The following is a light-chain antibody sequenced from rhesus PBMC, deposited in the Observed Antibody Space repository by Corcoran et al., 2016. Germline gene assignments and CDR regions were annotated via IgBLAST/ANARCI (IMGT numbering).Light chain of an antibody. J-gene: IGLJ1*01. CDR1: SLKTYY. CDR3: GSWDNSGNHYI. CDR2: GNT. V-gene: IGLV3S11*01. Sequence: SSGLTQEPALSVALGHTVRMTCQGDSLKTYYASWYQKKPGQVPELVIYGNTNRPSGIPGRFSGSWSGNTGSLTITGAQVEDEADDYCGSWDNSGNHYIFGAGTRLTVL.